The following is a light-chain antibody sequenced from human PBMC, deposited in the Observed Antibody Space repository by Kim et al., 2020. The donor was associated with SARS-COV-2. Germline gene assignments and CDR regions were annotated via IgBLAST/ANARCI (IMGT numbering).Light chain of an antibody. CDR1: SGSMASNF. J-gene: IGLJ2*01. CDR3: QSYDSSNQGV. V-gene: IGLV6-57*02. CDR2: EDN. Sequence: KTVTISCTGSSGSMASNFVQWYQQRPGSAPTTVIYEDNQRPSGVPDRFSGSIDSSSNSASLTISGLKTEDEADYCCQSYDSSNQGVFGGGTQLTVL.